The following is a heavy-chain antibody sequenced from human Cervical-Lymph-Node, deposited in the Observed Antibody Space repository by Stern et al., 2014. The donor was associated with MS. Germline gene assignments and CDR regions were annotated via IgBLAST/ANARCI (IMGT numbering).Heavy chain of an antibody. V-gene: IGHV3-21*01. D-gene: IGHD4-17*01. CDR2: ISSSSSYI. J-gene: IGHJ5*02. CDR1: GFTFSSYS. Sequence: EVQLVESGGGLVQPGGSLRLSCAASGFTFSSYSMNWVRQAPWKGLEWVSSISSSSSYIYYADSVKGRFTISRDNAKNSLYLQMNSLRAEDTAVYYCARGGTTVTFDPWGQGTLVTVSS. CDR3: ARGGTTVTFDP.